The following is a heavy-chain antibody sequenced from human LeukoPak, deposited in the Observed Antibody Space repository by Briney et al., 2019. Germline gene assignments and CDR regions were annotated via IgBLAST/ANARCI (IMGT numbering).Heavy chain of an antibody. CDR2: IYYSGST. J-gene: IGHJ4*02. CDR1: GGSISSSSYY. V-gene: IGHV4-39*01. CDR3: AKQRAPALIDY. Sequence: PSETLSLTCTVSGGSISSSSYYWGWIRQPPGKGLEWIGSIYYSGSTYYNPSLKSRVTISVDTSKNQSSLKLSSVTAADTAVYYCAKQRAPALIDYWGQGTLVSVSS. D-gene: IGHD1-26*01.